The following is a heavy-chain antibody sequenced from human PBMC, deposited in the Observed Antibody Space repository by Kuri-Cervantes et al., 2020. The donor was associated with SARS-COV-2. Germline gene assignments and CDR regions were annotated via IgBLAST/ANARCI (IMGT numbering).Heavy chain of an antibody. D-gene: IGHD3-9*01. Sequence: SVKVSCKASGGTFSSYAISWVRQAPGQGLEWMGGIIPIFGTANYAQKFQGRVTITWDTSASTAYMQLSGLTSEDTAVYYCARVAILTSLDSWGQGTLVTVSS. CDR1: GGTFSSYA. J-gene: IGHJ4*02. CDR3: ARVAILTSLDS. V-gene: IGHV1-69*06. CDR2: IIPIFGTA.